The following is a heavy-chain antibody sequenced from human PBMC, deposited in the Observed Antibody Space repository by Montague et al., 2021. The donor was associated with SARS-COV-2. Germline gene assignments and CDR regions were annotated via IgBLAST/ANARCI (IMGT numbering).Heavy chain of an antibody. Sequence: SETLSLTCAVYGGSFSDYHWTWIRQSPGGGLEWIGQINYGGSTKYNPSLRSRVTISIDTSKNQFSLKLTSVTAADTAVYYCARGALGYWGQGTLVTVSS. V-gene: IGHV4-34*01. J-gene: IGHJ4*02. D-gene: IGHD3-3*01. CDR1: GGSFSDYH. CDR2: INYGGST. CDR3: ARGALGY.